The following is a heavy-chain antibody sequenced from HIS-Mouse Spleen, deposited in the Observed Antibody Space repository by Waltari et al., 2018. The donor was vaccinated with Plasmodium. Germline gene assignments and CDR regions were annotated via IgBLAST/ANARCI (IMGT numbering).Heavy chain of an antibody. CDR1: GGSFSGYY. D-gene: IGHD2-2*02. V-gene: IGHV4-34*01. Sequence: QVQLQQWGAGLLKPSETLSLTCAVYGGSFSGYYWSWIRQPPGKGLEWIGEINHSGSTNSNPSLKSRVTISVDTSKNQFSLKLSSVTAADTAVYYCARGVVVPAAIPKHWYFDLWGRGTLVTVSS. CDR3: ARGVVVPAAIPKHWYFDL. CDR2: INHSGST. J-gene: IGHJ2*01.